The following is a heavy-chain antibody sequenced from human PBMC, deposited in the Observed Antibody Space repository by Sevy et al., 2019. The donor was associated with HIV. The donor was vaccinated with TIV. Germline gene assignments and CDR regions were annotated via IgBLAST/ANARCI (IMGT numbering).Heavy chain of an antibody. Sequence: GGSLRLSCAASGFTFSDYYMSWIRQAPGKGLEWVSYISSSSSYTKYGDSVKGRFTISRDNAKKSLSLQRNSLRAEDTGVYYCARDLKDYDSSGNLYYFDYWGQGTQVTVSS. CDR2: ISSSSSYT. CDR1: GFTFSDYY. D-gene: IGHD3-22*01. V-gene: IGHV3-11*06. J-gene: IGHJ4*02. CDR3: ARDLKDYDSSGNLYYFDY.